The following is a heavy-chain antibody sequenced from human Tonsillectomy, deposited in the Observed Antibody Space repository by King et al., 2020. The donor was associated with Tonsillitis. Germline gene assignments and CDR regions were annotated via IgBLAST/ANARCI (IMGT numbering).Heavy chain of an antibody. V-gene: IGHV4-34*01. CDR2: INHSEST. J-gene: IGHJ4*02. D-gene: IGHD3-22*01. CDR1: GGSFSGYF. CDR3: ARARYYYESTVYWDY. Sequence: VQLQQWGAGLLKPSETLSLTCGVYGGSFSGYFWTWIRQPPGKGLEWIGEINHSESTTYNPSLKSRVTLSIDTSKNQFSLQLSSVTAADTAVYYCARARYYYESTVYWDYWGQGTLVTVSS.